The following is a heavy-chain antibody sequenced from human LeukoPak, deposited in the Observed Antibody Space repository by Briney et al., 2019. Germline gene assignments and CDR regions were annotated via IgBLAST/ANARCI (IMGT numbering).Heavy chain of an antibody. CDR3: ARDPGVAIFGVVEYYFDY. V-gene: IGHV3-21*01. J-gene: IGHJ4*02. CDR2: ISSSSSYI. D-gene: IGHD3-3*01. Sequence: GRSLRLSCAASGFTFSSYGMHWVRQAPGKGLEWVSSISSSSSYIYYADSVKGRFTISRDNAKNSLYLQMNSLRAEDTAVYYCARDPGVAIFGVVEYYFDYWGQGTLVTVSS. CDR1: GFTFSSYG.